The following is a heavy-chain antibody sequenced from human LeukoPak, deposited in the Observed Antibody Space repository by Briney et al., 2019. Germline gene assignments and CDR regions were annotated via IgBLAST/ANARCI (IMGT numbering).Heavy chain of an antibody. CDR2: ISYRGST. D-gene: IGHD2-2*01. Sequence: SETLSLTCTVSGDSISSNSFYWGWIRQPPGKGLAWMGSISYRGSTDYNPSLKSRVTISADMSKNQFSLKVNSVTATDTAVYYCARHPYTSPEIHFDYWGQGTLVTVSS. CDR1: GDSISSNSFY. CDR3: ARHPYTSPEIHFDY. J-gene: IGHJ4*02. V-gene: IGHV4-39*01.